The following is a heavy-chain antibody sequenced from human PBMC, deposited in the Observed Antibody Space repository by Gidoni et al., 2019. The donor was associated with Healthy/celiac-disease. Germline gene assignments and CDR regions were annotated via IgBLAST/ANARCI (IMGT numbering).Heavy chain of an antibody. V-gene: IGHV3-9*01. CDR2: ISWNSGSI. CDR1: GFTFDDDA. CDR3: AKDLADAFDI. J-gene: IGHJ3*02. Sequence: EVQLVESGGGLVQPGRSLRLSCAASGFTFDDDAMHWVRQAPGKGLEWVSGISWNSGSIGYADSVKGRFTISRDNAKNSLYLQMNSLRAEDTALYYCAKDLADAFDIWGQGTMVTVSS.